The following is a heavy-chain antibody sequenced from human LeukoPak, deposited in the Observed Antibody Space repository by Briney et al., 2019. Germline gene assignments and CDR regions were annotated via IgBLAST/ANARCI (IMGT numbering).Heavy chain of an antibody. V-gene: IGHV3-23*01. D-gene: IGHD2-2*03. CDR1: GLTFSTFA. J-gene: IGHJ4*02. CDR2: IFPSGGEI. Sequence: GGSLRLSCAASGLTFSTFAMIWVRQPPGKGLEWVSSIFPSGGEIHYADSVKGRFTISRDNSKNTLYLQMNSLRDEDTAVYYCAKDSHWILFDDWGQGTLVTVSS. CDR3: AKDSHWILFDD.